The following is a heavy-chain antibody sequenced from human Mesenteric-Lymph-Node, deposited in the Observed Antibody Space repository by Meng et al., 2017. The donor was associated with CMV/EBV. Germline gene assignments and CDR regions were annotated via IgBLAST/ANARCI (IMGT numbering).Heavy chain of an antibody. D-gene: IGHD6-6*01. Sequence: ACGFTFTSYAMHWVRQAPGKGLEWVAVISYDGRNKYYADSVKGRFTISRDNSRNTLYLQMNSLRPEDTAVYLCARDQARRVPQNFDYWGQGTLVTVSS. CDR3: ARDQARRVPQNFDY. CDR2: ISYDGRNK. CDR1: GFTFTSYA. V-gene: IGHV3-30*04. J-gene: IGHJ4*02.